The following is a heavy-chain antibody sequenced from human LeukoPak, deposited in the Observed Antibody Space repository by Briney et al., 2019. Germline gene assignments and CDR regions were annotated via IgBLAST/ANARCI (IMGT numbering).Heavy chain of an antibody. CDR1: GFTFSSYG. V-gene: IGHV3-30*02. D-gene: IGHD3-10*01. CDR2: IQYDGSNQ. CDR3: AKSGSQRPDY. Sequence: PGGSLRLSCAASGFTFSSYGMHWVRQAPGKGLQWVAYIQYDGSNQQYADSVKGRFSISRDRSKNILYLQMNSLRAEDTAVYSCAKSGSQRPDYWGQGTLVTVSS. J-gene: IGHJ4*02.